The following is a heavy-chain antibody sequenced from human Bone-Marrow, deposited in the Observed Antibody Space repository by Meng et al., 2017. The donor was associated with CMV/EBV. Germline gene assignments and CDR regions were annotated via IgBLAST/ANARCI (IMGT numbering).Heavy chain of an antibody. CDR2: INPYNGNK. V-gene: IGHV1-2*02. D-gene: IGHD1-1*01. CDR1: GYTFTGYY. J-gene: IGHJ4*02. CDR3: ARDSNWPIRGFNY. Sequence: ASVKVSCKASGYTFTGYYMHWVRQAPGQGLAWMGWINPYNGNKKYAQKFQDRVTLTTDTSTNTAYMELRSLKSDDTAVYFCARDSNWPIRGFNYWGQGTLVTVSS.